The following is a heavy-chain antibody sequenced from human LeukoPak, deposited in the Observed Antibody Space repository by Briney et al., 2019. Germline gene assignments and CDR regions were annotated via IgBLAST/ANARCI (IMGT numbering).Heavy chain of an antibody. Sequence: TSETLSLTCTVSGGSVNSYYLSWIRQPAGKTLEWIGRIYDGGSTNYNPSLKSRVTMSVDTSKNQISLKLKSVTAADTAVYYCARDSGTSGEVKFDPWGQGALVTVSS. J-gene: IGHJ5*02. V-gene: IGHV4-4*07. CDR2: IYDGGST. D-gene: IGHD3-10*01. CDR3: ARDSGTSGEVKFDP. CDR1: GGSVNSYY.